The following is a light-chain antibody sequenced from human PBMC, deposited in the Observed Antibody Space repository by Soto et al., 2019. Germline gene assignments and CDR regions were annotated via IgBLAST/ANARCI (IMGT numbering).Light chain of an antibody. J-gene: IGKJ1*01. V-gene: IGKV3-20*01. CDR1: QSVTAGY. Sequence: EIVLTQSPGTLSLSPGERATLSCKTSQSVTAGYFAWYQQKPGQAPRLLIYETSSRTTGTPDRFSGGGSGTDFTPTISRLEPEDFAVYYCQQYGNSPTFGPGTKVEIK. CDR2: ETS. CDR3: QQYGNSPT.